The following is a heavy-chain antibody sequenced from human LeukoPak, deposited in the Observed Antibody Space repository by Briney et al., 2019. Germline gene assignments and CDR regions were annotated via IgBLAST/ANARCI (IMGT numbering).Heavy chain of an antibody. D-gene: IGHD3-3*01. J-gene: IGHJ4*02. CDR3: ARGAPPYSDFWSGYCTY. V-gene: IGHV3-21*01. Sequence: GGSLRLSCAVSGFTFSNYETNWVRQAPGKGLEWVSSISSSSSYMFYADSVKGRFTVSRDNAKNSLYLQMNSLRADDTAVYYCARGAPPYSDFWSGYCTYWGQGTLVTVSS. CDR1: GFTFSNYE. CDR2: ISSSSSYM.